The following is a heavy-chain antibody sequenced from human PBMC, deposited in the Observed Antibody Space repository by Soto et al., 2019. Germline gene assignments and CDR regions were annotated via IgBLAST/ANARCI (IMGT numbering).Heavy chain of an antibody. D-gene: IGHD6-13*01. CDR2: ISSSSSTI. J-gene: IGHJ6*02. V-gene: IGHV3-48*02. CDR3: ARTRIAAAGTEAYNYYYYYGMDV. Sequence: PGGSLRLSCAASGFTFSSYSMNWVRQAPGKGLEWVSYISSSSSTIYYADSVKGRFTISRDNAKNSLYLQMNSLRDEDTAVYYCARTRIAAAGTEAYNYYYYYGMDVWGQGTTVTVSS. CDR1: GFTFSSYS.